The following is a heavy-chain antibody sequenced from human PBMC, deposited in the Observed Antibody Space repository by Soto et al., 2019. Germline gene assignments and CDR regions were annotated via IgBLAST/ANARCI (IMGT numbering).Heavy chain of an antibody. Sequence: SVKVSCKASGCTFSSYAISWVRQAPGQGLEWMGGIIPIFGTANYAQKFRGRVTITADESTSTAYMELSSLRSEDTAVYYCASPYCSSTSCYDWFDPWGQGTLVTVSS. J-gene: IGHJ5*02. D-gene: IGHD2-2*01. CDR1: GCTFSSYA. V-gene: IGHV1-69*13. CDR2: IIPIFGTA. CDR3: ASPYCSSTSCYDWFDP.